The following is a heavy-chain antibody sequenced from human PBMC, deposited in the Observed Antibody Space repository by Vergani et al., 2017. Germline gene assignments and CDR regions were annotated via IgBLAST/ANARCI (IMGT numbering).Heavy chain of an antibody. V-gene: IGHV1-46*01. CDR2: INPSGGST. Sequence: QVQLVQSGAEVKKPGASVKVSCKASGYTFTSYYMHWVRQAPGQGLEWMGIINPSGGSTSYAQKFQGRVTMTRDTSTSTVYMELSSLRSDDTAVYYCARDLMMVRGNNWFYPWGQGTLVTVSS. CDR1: GYTFTSYY. J-gene: IGHJ5*02. D-gene: IGHD3-10*01. CDR3: ARDLMMVRGNNWFYP.